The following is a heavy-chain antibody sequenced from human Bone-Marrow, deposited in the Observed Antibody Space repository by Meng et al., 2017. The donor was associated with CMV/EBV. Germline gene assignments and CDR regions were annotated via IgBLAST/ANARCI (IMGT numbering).Heavy chain of an antibody. J-gene: IGHJ4*02. V-gene: IGHV3-49*04. CDR1: GFTFGDYA. CDR3: TRMVDVYYDFWSGYYRYFDY. Sequence: SLRLSCTASGFTFGDYAMSWVRQAPGKGLEWVGFIRSKAYGGTTEYAASVKGRFTISRDDSKSIAYLQMNSLKTEDTAVYYCTRMVDVYYDFWSGYYRYFDYWGQGTLVTVSS. D-gene: IGHD3-3*01. CDR2: IRSKAYGGTT.